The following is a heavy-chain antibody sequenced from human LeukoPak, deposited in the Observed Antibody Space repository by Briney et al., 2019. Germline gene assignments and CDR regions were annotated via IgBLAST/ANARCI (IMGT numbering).Heavy chain of an antibody. CDR1: GFTFSSYW. CDR2: INSDGSST. V-gene: IGHV3-74*01. J-gene: IGHJ4*02. D-gene: IGHD3-10*01. Sequence: GGSLRLSCAASGFTFSSYWMDWVSQAPGKGLVWVSRINSDGSSTSYADSVKGRFTISRDNAKNTLYLQMNSLRAEDTAVYYCATLTFKGSGTRGYFDYWGQGTLVTVSS. CDR3: ATLTFKGSGTRGYFDY.